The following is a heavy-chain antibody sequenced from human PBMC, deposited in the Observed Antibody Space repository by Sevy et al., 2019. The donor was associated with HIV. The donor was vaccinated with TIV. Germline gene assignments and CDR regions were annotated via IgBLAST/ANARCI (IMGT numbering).Heavy chain of an antibody. Sequence: GGSLRLSCAASGLTFRNAWMTWVRQAPGKGLEWVGRIKSNTDGGTTDDAAPVKGRFTISRDYSKTTFYLKMNSLKTEDTAVYYCTTKCDFWSCYQYFDRWGRGTLVTVSS. J-gene: IGHJ2*01. CDR2: IKSNTDGGTT. V-gene: IGHV3-15*01. CDR3: TTKCDFWSCYQYFDR. CDR1: GLTFRNAW. D-gene: IGHD3-3*01.